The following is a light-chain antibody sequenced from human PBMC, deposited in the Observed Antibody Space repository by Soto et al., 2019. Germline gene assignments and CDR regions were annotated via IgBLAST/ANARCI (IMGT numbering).Light chain of an antibody. J-gene: IGKJ5*01. V-gene: IGKV1-33*01. CDR3: QQYDSLPLT. CDR2: DVS. CDR1: HDISNY. Sequence: DIQMTQSPPSLSVSVGDRVTITCQASHDISNYLHWFQQKPGKAPQLLIFDVSNLQTGVPSRFSGGGSGTDFALTISSLEPEDIATYYCQQYDSLPLTVGQGTRLEI.